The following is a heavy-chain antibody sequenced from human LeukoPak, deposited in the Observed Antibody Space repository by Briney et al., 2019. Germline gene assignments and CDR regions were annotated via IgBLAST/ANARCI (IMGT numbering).Heavy chain of an antibody. Sequence: KTGGSLILSCAASGFTFSSYTMNWVRQAPGKGLEWLSSISSSSSYIYYADSVKGRFTISRDNAKKSLHLQMNSLRAEDTAVYYCARAYFSDSSGYYFAKVEFDSWGQGTLVTVSS. CDR3: ARAYFSDSSGYYFAKVEFDS. J-gene: IGHJ4*02. CDR1: GFTFSSYT. CDR2: ISSSSSYI. D-gene: IGHD3-22*01. V-gene: IGHV3-21*01.